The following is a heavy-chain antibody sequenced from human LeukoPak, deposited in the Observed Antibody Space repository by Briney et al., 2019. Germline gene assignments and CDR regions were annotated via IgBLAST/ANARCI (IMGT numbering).Heavy chain of an antibody. V-gene: IGHV3-48*02. CDR1: GFTFSSYA. J-gene: IGHJ4*02. CDR3: ATWFGELSWGLFDY. CDR2: ISSDSSTI. Sequence: PWGSLRLSCAASGFTFSSYAMHWVRQAPGKGLEWFSYISSDSSTIYYAVSVKGRFTISRDNAKNSLYLQMNSLRDEDTAVYYCATWFGELSWGLFDYWGQGTLVTVSS. D-gene: IGHD3-10*01.